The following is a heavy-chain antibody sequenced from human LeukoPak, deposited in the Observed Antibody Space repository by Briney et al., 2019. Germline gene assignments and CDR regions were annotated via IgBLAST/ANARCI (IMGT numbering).Heavy chain of an antibody. Sequence: ASVKVSCKASGGSFSSYVITWVRQAPGQGLEWMGWMNPNSGNTGYAQKFQGRVTMTRNTSISTAYMELSSLRSEDTAVYYCARMGWFGELPYNWFDPWGQGTLVTVSS. V-gene: IGHV1-8*01. CDR2: MNPNSGNT. D-gene: IGHD3-10*01. CDR3: ARMGWFGELPYNWFDP. CDR1: GGSFSSYV. J-gene: IGHJ5*02.